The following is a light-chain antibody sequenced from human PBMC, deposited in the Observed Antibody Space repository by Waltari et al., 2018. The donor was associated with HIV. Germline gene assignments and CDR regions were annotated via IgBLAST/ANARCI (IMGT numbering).Light chain of an antibody. V-gene: IGLV2-14*01. CDR2: GNT. CDR3: SSFATSDTLL. CDR1: SDAIVLYNF. J-gene: IGLJ2*01. Sequence: QSALTQPASVSGSPGQSITISCTGTSDAIVLYNFVYWYQKHPDKAPQLIIYGNTNRPSGVSYRFSGSKSDNTASLTISGLQAEDEADYYCSSFATSDTLLFGGGTKLTVL.